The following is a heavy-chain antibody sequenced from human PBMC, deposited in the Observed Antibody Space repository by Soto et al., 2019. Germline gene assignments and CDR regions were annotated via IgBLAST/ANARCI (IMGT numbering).Heavy chain of an antibody. V-gene: IGHV4-4*07. CDR2: VYTSGST. J-gene: IGHJ4*02. CDR3: ARESKEYYHDSSGYHCDY. Sequence: PSETLSLTCTVSGGSISGYYWNWIRQPAGKGLEWIGHVYTSGSTKYNPSLKSRVTMSVDTSKNQFSLKLSSVTAADTAVYYCARESKEYYHDSSGYHCDYWGQGTLVTVSS. D-gene: IGHD3-22*01. CDR1: GGSISGYY.